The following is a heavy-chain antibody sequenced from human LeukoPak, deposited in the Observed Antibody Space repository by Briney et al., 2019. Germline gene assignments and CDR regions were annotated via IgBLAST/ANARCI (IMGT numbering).Heavy chain of an antibody. CDR1: GYTFTGYH. J-gene: IGHJ1*01. D-gene: IGHD6-13*01. Sequence: ASVKVSCKASGYTFTGYHMHWVRQAPGQGLEWMGWINPNSGDTSYAQKFQGRVTMTRDTSISTAYMELSRLRSDDTAVYYCARGYPLSTTAAGTYFQHWGQGTLVTVSS. CDR3: ARGYPLSTTAAGTYFQH. V-gene: IGHV1-2*02. CDR2: INPNSGDT.